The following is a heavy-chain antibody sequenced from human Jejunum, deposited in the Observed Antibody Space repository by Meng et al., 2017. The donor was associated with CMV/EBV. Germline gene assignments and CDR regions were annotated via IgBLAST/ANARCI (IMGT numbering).Heavy chain of an antibody. V-gene: IGHV4-61*08. J-gene: IGHJ4*02. D-gene: IGHD3-16*01. Sequence: RTVSGVSVNSRDFYWGWGRQPPGGGLEWIGYVDYTGGANYNSSLESRVVISVDISKNQISLELHTVTAADTAVYFCARDSLSGGSNFWGQGTLVTVSS. CDR3: ARDSLSGGSNF. CDR1: GVSVNSRDFY. CDR2: VDYTGGA.